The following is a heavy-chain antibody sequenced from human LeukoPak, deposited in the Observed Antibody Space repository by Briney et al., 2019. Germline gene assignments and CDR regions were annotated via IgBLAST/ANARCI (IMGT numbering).Heavy chain of an antibody. CDR1: GGTFSSYA. Sequence: SVKVSCKASGGTFSSYAISWVRQAPGQGLEWMGGIIPIFGTANYAQKFQGRVTITADESTSTAYMELSSLRSEDTAVYYCARGSPKSYYYDSSGYYLDCWGQGTLVTVSS. CDR3: ARGSPKSYYYDSSGYYLDC. D-gene: IGHD3-22*01. J-gene: IGHJ4*02. V-gene: IGHV1-69*13. CDR2: IIPIFGTA.